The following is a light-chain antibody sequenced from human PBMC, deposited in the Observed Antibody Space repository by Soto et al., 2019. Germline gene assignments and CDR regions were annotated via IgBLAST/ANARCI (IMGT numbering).Light chain of an antibody. CDR1: QSINIY. Sequence: IQLTQSPSSLSASVGDRVTVTCRASQSINIYLNWYQQKPGKAPTVLIYGATTLESGVPSRFSGGGSRTDFTLTIDSLQIEDLATYYCQQSYRSPYTFGQGTKLEI. CDR3: QQSYRSPYT. CDR2: GAT. J-gene: IGKJ2*01. V-gene: IGKV1-39*01.